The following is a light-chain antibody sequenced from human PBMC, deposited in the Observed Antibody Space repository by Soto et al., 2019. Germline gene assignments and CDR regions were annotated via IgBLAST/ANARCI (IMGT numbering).Light chain of an antibody. CDR1: XSLLHSNGYNY. CDR2: LGS. Sequence: DIVMTQSSLSLPFTRGYPSSISFXSSXSLLHSNGYNYLDWYLQKPGQSPQLLIYLGSNRASGVPDRFSGSGSGTDFTLKISRVEAEDVGVYYCMQPLQSWTFGQGTKVDIK. J-gene: IGKJ1*01. V-gene: IGKV2-28*01. CDR3: MQPLQSWT.